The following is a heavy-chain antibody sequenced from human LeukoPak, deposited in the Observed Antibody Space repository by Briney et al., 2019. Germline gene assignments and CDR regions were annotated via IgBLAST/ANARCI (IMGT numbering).Heavy chain of an antibody. Sequence: GGSLRLSCAGSGFTFRTYAMSWVRQAPGKGLEWVSGISSSGDRTFYRDSVKGRFTISRDNSKNTLYLQLNSLRAEDTAAYHCAVRTRGSYFDYWGQGALVTVSS. J-gene: IGHJ4*02. CDR3: AVRTRGSYFDY. V-gene: IGHV3-23*01. D-gene: IGHD1-26*01. CDR2: ISSSGDRT. CDR1: GFTFRTYA.